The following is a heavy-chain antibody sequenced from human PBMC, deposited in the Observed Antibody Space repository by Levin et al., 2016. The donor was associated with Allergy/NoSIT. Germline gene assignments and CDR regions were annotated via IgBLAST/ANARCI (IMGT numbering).Heavy chain of an antibody. CDR2: ISGGSGAT. CDR3: VKGVFSADVPNWQRLSGVDY. D-gene: IGHD6-25*01. CDR1: GFSLATYA. J-gene: IGHJ4*02. V-gene: IGHV3-23*01. Sequence: GESLKISCAASGFSLATYAMSWVRQAPGKGLEWVSVISGGSGATYYADSVKGRFTVSRDNSRRTLYLQMTGLRPEDTAVYYCVKGVFSADVPNWQRLSGVDYWGQGTLLIVSS.